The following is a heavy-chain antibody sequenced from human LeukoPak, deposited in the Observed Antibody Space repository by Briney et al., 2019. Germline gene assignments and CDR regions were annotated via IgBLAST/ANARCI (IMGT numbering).Heavy chain of an antibody. CDR2: IYYSGST. J-gene: IGHJ3*02. D-gene: IGHD3-22*01. V-gene: IGHV4-39*01. Sequence: PSETLSLTCTVSGGSISSSSYYWGWIRQPPGKGLEWIGSIYYSGSTYYNPSLKSRVTISVDTSKNQFSLKLSSLTAADTAVYYCASGGDSSGYCYRSNAFDIWGQGTMVTVSS. CDR3: ASGGDSSGYCYRSNAFDI. CDR1: GGSISSSSYY.